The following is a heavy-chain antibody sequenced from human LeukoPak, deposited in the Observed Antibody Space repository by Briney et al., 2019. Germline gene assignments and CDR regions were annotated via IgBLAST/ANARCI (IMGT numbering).Heavy chain of an antibody. J-gene: IGHJ5*02. Sequence: SETLSLTCAVSGGSISSSNWWSWVRPPPGKGLEWIGEIYHSGSTNYNPSLKSRVTISVDKSKNQFSLKLSSVTAADTAVYYCARQQAYCGGDCWWFDPWGQGTLVTVSS. V-gene: IGHV4-4*02. CDR1: GGSISSSNW. CDR3: ARQQAYCGGDCWWFDP. D-gene: IGHD2-21*02. CDR2: IYHSGST.